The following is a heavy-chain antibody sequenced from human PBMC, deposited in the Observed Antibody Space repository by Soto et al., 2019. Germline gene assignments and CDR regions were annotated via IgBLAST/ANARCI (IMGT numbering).Heavy chain of an antibody. V-gene: IGHV3-23*01. CDR3: AKVRESAAAGHFGS. CDR1: GFTFSAYA. CDR2: ISGSGGTT. D-gene: IGHD6-13*01. J-gene: IGHJ4*02. Sequence: PGGSLRLSCAASGFTFSAYAMSWVRQAPGKGLEWVSVISGSGGTTYYADSVKGRFTISRDNSKNTLYVQMNSLRAEDTAVYYCAKVRESAAAGHFGSWGQGTLVTVSS.